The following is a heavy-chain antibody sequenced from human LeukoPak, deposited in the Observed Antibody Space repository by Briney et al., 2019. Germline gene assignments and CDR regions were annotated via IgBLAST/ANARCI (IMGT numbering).Heavy chain of an antibody. J-gene: IGHJ4*02. V-gene: IGHV3-23*01. Sequence: PGGSLRLSCAASGFIFSSYAMSWVRPAPGKGLEWVSAISGSGGSTYYADSVKGRFTISRDNSKNTLYLQMNSLRAEDTAVYYCAATPVDTATKYYFDYWGQGTLVTVSS. CDR1: GFIFSSYA. CDR2: ISGSGGST. D-gene: IGHD5-18*01. CDR3: AATPVDTATKYYFDY.